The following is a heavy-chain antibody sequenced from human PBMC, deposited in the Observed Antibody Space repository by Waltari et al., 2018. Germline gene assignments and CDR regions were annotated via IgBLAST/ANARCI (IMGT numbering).Heavy chain of an antibody. CDR1: GYSISSGYY. V-gene: IGHV4-38-2*01. Sequence: QVQLQESGPGLVKPSETLSLTCAVSGYSISSGYYWGWIRQPPGKGLEWIGIIYHSGSTYYNPSLKSRVTISVDTSKNQFSLKLSSVTAADTAVYYCARQRAIAARPSFDYWGQGTLVTVSS. CDR3: ARQRAIAARPSFDY. D-gene: IGHD6-6*01. J-gene: IGHJ4*02. CDR2: IYHSGST.